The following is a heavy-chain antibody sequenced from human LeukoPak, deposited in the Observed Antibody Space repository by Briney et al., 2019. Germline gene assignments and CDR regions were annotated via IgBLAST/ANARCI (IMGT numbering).Heavy chain of an antibody. CDR3: ARVLTVYSSGWYFDL. CDR1: GYTFTTYG. Sequence: ASVKVSCKASGYTFTTYGISWVRQAPGQGLEWMGWISAYNGNTNYAQELQGRVTMTTDTSTSTAYMELRSLRSDDTAVYYCARVLTVYSSGWYFDLWGRGTLVTVSS. V-gene: IGHV1-18*01. J-gene: IGHJ2*01. D-gene: IGHD6-19*01. CDR2: ISAYNGNT.